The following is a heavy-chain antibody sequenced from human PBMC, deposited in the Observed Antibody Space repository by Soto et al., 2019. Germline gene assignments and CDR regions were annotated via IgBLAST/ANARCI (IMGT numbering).Heavy chain of an antibody. CDR3: AIGGDWYFFDI. V-gene: IGHV5-51*01. J-gene: IGHJ3*02. D-gene: IGHD2-21*02. CDR1: GYSFTNYW. CDR2: VYPGDSDT. Sequence: PGESLKISCKGSGYSFTNYWIGWVRQMPGKGLEWMGVVYPGDSDTRYSPSFQGQVTISADKSISTAYLQWSSLRASDTAMYYCAIGGDWYFFDIWAQGTMVTVSS.